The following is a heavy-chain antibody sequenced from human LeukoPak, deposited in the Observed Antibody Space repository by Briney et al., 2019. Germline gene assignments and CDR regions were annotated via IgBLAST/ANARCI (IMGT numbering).Heavy chain of an antibody. D-gene: IGHD1-14*01. Sequence: GGSLRLSCAASGFTFSGHWMSWVRRAPGEGLEWVANINQGGGDKYYVDSVKGRFTISRDNANNLLYLQMNSLRGEDTAVYYCTRDRSRAEDDWGQGTLVTVSS. V-gene: IGHV3-7*01. CDR1: GFTFSGHW. CDR3: TRDRSRAEDD. J-gene: IGHJ4*02. CDR2: INQGGGDK.